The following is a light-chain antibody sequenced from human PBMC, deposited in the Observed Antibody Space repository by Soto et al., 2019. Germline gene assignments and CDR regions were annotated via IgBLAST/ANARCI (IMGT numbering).Light chain of an antibody. CDR3: QQSSSTPQN. V-gene: IGKV1-39*01. CDR1: QSVGTY. Sequence: DIQMTQSPSSLSACVGDRVTITCRASQSVGTYLSWYQQKEGKAPKLLINVASTLQSGVPSRFSGSGSGTDFTLAISSLQPEDFATYYCQQSSSTPQNFGGGTKVDIK. CDR2: VAS. J-gene: IGKJ4*01.